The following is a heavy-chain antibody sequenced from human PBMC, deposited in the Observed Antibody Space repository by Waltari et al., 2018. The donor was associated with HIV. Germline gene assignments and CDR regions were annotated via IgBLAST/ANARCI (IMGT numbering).Heavy chain of an antibody. CDR1: GFTFSSYS. D-gene: IGHD3-3*01. CDR3: ARDTSFWSSPDLDAFDI. V-gene: IGHV3-21*01. Sequence: EVQLVESGGGLVKPGGSLRLSCAASGFTFSSYSMNWVRQAPGKGLEWVSSISRSSSYIDYADSVKGRFTISRDNAKNSLYLQMNSLRAEDTAVYYCARDTSFWSSPDLDAFDIWGQGTMVTVSS. J-gene: IGHJ3*02. CDR2: ISRSSSYI.